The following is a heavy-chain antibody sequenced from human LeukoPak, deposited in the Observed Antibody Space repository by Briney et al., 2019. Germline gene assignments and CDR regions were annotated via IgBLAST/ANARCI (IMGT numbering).Heavy chain of an antibody. D-gene: IGHD3-10*02. V-gene: IGHV3-9*01. CDR2: ISLNSGSI. CDR3: AELGITMIGGV. CDR1: GFTFDDYA. J-gene: IGHJ6*04. Sequence: GGSLRLSCAASGFTFDDYAMHWVRQAPGKGLEWVSGISLNSGSIGYADSVKGRFTISRDNAKNSLYLQMNSLRAEDTAVYYCAELGITMIGGVWGKGTTVTISS.